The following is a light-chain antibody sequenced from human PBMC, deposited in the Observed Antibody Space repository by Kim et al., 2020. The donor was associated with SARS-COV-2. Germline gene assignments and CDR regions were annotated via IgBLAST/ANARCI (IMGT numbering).Light chain of an antibody. CDR2: GTS. Sequence: DIQMTQSPSSLSASVGDRVTITCRASQSISTYLNWYQHKPGKAPNLLIYGTSNLQSGVPSRFSGSGSGTDFTLTISSLQPEDFATYYCQQSYILPYTFGQGTKLEI. CDR1: QSISTY. V-gene: IGKV1-39*01. CDR3: QQSYILPYT. J-gene: IGKJ2*01.